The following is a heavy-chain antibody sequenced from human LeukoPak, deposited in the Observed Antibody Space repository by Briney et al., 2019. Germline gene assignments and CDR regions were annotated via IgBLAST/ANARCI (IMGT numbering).Heavy chain of an antibody. CDR1: GFTFSSYA. J-gene: IGHJ4*02. V-gene: IGHV3-23*01. CDR2: ISGSGGST. CDR3: AKDKPLLRYSPHYFDY. D-gene: IGHD3-9*01. Sequence: PGGSLRLSCAASGFTFSSYAMSWVRQAPGKGLEWVSAISGSGGSTYYADSVKGRFTISRDNSKNTLYLQMNSLRAEDTAVYYCAKDKPLLRYSPHYFDYWGQGTLVTVSS.